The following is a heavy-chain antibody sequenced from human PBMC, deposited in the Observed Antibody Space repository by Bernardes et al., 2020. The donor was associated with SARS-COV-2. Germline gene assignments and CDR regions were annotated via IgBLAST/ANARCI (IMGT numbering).Heavy chain of an antibody. D-gene: IGHD3-22*01. CDR1: GFTVSTNY. Sequence: GGSLRLSCAASGFTVSTNYMSWVRKAPGKGLEWVSVIYSGGSTYYADSVKGRFTISRHNSKNTLYLQMNSLRAEDTAVYYCALTTYYYDNSGYFYWGQGTLVTVSS. V-gene: IGHV3-53*04. CDR3: ALTTYYYDNSGYFY. J-gene: IGHJ4*02. CDR2: IYSGGST.